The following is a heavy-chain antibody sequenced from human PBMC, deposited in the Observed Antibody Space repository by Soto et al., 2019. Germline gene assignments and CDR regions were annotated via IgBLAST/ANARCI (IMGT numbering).Heavy chain of an antibody. J-gene: IGHJ4*02. Sequence: DVQLVESGGGLVQPGGSLRLSCAASGITFINYWMTWVRQVPGKGLEWVANIKEDGSEKYFVDSVKGRFTISRDNARNSLYLQMNSLRAEDTAVYYCVCDGGGYSYGYYFDYWGQGALVSVSS. CDR2: IKEDGSEK. D-gene: IGHD5-18*01. CDR1: GITFINYW. CDR3: VCDGGGYSYGYYFDY. V-gene: IGHV3-7*05.